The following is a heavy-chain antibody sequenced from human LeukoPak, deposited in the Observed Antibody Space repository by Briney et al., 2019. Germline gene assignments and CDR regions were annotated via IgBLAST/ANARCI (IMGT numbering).Heavy chain of an antibody. CDR2: IYYSGST. CDR1: GGSISSGDYY. V-gene: IGHV4-30-4*08. Sequence: PSQTLSLTCTVSGGSISSGDYYWSWIRQPPGKGLEWIGYIYYSGSTYYNPSLKSRVTISVDTSKNQFSLKLSSVTAADTAVYYCARVAGGTRYSYGLVDCWGQGTLVTVSS. D-gene: IGHD5-18*01. J-gene: IGHJ4*02. CDR3: ARVAGGTRYSYGLVDC.